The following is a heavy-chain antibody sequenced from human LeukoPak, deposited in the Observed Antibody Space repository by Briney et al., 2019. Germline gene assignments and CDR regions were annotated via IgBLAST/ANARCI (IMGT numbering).Heavy chain of an antibody. D-gene: IGHD2-2*01. Sequence: ASVKVSRKVSGYTLTELSMHWVRQAPGKGLEWMGGFDPEDGETIYAQKFQGRVTMTEDTSTDTAYMELSSLRSEDTAVYYCATFSSTSGYMDVWGKGTTVTVSS. CDR1: GYTLTELS. V-gene: IGHV1-24*01. J-gene: IGHJ6*03. CDR3: ATFSSTSGYMDV. CDR2: FDPEDGET.